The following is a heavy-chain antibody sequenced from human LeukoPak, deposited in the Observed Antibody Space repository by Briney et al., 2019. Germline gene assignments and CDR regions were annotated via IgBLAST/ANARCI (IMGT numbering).Heavy chain of an antibody. CDR2: INAGNGNT. D-gene: IGHD3-22*01. CDR3: ARAHSYYYDSSGYLDY. J-gene: IGHJ4*02. CDR1: GYTFTSYA. V-gene: IGHV1-3*01. Sequence: PWASVKVSCKASGYTFTSYAMHWVRQAPGQRLEWMGWINAGNGNTKYSQKFQGRVTITRDTSASTAYMELSSLRSEDTAVYYCARAHSYYYDSSGYLDYWGQGTLVTVSS.